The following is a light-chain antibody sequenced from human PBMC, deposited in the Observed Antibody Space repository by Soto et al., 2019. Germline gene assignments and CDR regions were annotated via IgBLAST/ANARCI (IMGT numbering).Light chain of an antibody. J-gene: IGKJ5*01. V-gene: IGKV3D-15*01. CDR1: QSVSSA. CDR2: DAS. CDR3: HHYGSYPYT. Sequence: EILMTQSPSTLSVSPGERATLSCRASQSVSSALAWYQQKPGQAPRLLIHDASNRAPGTPARFSGSGSGTDFTLTINSLEPEDFAVYYCHHYGSYPYTFGLGTRLEIK.